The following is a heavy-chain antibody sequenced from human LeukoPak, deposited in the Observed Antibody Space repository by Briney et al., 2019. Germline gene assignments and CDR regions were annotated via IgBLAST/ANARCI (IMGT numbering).Heavy chain of an antibody. CDR3: AREGLLWFGD. CDR1: SGSISTSNYY. Sequence: PSETLSLTCTVSSGSISTSNYYWGWVRQPPGKALEWIGNIFYSGSTYYSPSLKSRVTISLDTSKNQFSLKLSSVTAADTAVYYCAREGLLWFGDWGQGTLVTVSS. J-gene: IGHJ4*02. V-gene: IGHV4-39*07. CDR2: IFYSGST. D-gene: IGHD3-10*01.